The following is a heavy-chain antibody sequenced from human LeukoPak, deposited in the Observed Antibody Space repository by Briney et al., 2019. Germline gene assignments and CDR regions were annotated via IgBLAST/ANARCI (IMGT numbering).Heavy chain of an antibody. CDR2: IYYSGST. CDR3: ASPGVVATTWGAFDI. V-gene: IGHV4-39*01. J-gene: IGHJ3*02. Sequence: ENLSLTCTVSGGSISSSSYYWGWIRQPPGKGLEWIGSIYYSGSTYYNPSLKSRVTISVDTSKNQFSLKLSSVTAADTAVYYCASPGVVATTWGAFDIWGQGTMVTVSS. D-gene: IGHD2-15*01. CDR1: GGSISSSSYY.